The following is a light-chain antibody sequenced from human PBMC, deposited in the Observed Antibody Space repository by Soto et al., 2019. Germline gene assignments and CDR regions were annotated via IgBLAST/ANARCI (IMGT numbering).Light chain of an antibody. CDR1: SSNIGSNT. J-gene: IGLJ1*01. Sequence: QSVLTQPPSASGTPGQRVTNACSGSSSNIGSNTVNWYQQLPGTAPKLLIYSNNQRPSGVPDRFSGSKSGTSASLPISGLQSEDEADYYCEAWDDSLPGHVFGTGTKVTV. CDR3: EAWDDSLPGHV. CDR2: SNN. V-gene: IGLV1-44*01.